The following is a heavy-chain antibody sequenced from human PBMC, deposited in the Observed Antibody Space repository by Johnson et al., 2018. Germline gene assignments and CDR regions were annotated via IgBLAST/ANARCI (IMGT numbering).Heavy chain of an antibody. CDR1: GFTFSSYG. Sequence: VQLVESGGGVVQPGRSLRLSCAASGFTFSSYGMHWVRQAPGKGLEWVAVISYDGSNKYYADSVKGRFTISRENAKNSLYLQMNSLGAEDTAVYHCSRDHYDFWSGYYSGPTGAFDIWGQGTMVTVSS. CDR3: SRDHYDFWSGYYSGPTGAFDI. D-gene: IGHD3-3*01. V-gene: IGHV3-30*03. CDR2: ISYDGSNK. J-gene: IGHJ3*02.